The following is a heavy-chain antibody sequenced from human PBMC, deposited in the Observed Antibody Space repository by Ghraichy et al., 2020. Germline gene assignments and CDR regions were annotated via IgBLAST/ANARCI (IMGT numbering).Heavy chain of an antibody. Sequence: SETLSLTCTVSGGSISSSSYFWAWIRQPPGKGLEWIGSIYYSGRTYYNPSLKSRVTISVDTSKNQFSLNLYSVTAADTAIYYCARLVGAAGSFDYWGQGILVTVSS. D-gene: IGHD6-13*01. CDR2: IYYSGRT. CDR3: ARLVGAAGSFDY. V-gene: IGHV4-39*01. CDR1: GGSISSSSYF. J-gene: IGHJ4*02.